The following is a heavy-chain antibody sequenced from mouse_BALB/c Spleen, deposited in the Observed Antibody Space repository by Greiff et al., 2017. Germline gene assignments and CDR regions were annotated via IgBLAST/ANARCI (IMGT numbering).Heavy chain of an antibody. CDR2: INPSTGYT. CDR3: ARYYYRYDERLLYYAMDY. CDR1: GYTFTSYW. Sequence: QVQLQQSGAELAKPGASVKMSCKASGYTFTSYWMHWVKQRPGQGLEWIGYINPSTGYTEYNQKFKDKATLTADKSSSTAYMQLSSLTSEDSAVYYCARYYYRYDERLLYYAMDYWGQGTSVTVSS. V-gene: IGHV1-7*01. D-gene: IGHD2-14*01. J-gene: IGHJ4*01.